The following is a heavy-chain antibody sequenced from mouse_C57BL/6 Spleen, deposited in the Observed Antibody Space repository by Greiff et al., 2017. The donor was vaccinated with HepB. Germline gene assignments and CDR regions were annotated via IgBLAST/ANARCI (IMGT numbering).Heavy chain of an antibody. J-gene: IGHJ4*01. V-gene: IGHV5-9*01. Sequence: EVQGVESGGGLVKPGGSLKLSCAASGFTFSSYTMSWVRQTPEKRLEWVATISGGGGNTYYPDSVKGRFTISRDNAKNTLYLQMSSLRSEDTALYYCARQLRNYAMDYWGQGTSVTVSS. CDR2: ISGGGGNT. CDR3: ARQLRNYAMDY. CDR1: GFTFSSYT.